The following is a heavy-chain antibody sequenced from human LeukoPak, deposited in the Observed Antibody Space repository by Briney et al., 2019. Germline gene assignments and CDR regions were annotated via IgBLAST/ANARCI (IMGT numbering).Heavy chain of an antibody. Sequence: ASVKVSCKASNYTFTSYGISWVRQAPGQGLEWMAWINAYNGDTNYAQKFQGRVTMTTDTSTSTAYMELRSLRSDDTAVYYCARDGSGVWFDYWGQGTLVTVSS. CDR3: ARDGSGVWFDY. V-gene: IGHV1-18*01. J-gene: IGHJ4*02. D-gene: IGHD3-10*01. CDR2: INAYNGDT. CDR1: NYTFTSYG.